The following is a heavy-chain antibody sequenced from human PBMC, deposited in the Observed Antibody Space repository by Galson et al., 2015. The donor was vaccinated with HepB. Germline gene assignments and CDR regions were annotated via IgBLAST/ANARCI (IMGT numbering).Heavy chain of an antibody. CDR1: GYTFTSYG. Sequence: SVKVSCKASGYTFTSYGISWVRQAPGQGLEWMGWISAYNGNTNYAQKLQGRVTMTTDTSTSTAYMELRSLRSDDTAVYYCARDIGGWYRATDAFDIWGQGTMVTVSS. CDR2: ISAYNGNT. J-gene: IGHJ3*02. V-gene: IGHV1-18*01. CDR3: ARDIGGWYRATDAFDI. D-gene: IGHD6-19*01.